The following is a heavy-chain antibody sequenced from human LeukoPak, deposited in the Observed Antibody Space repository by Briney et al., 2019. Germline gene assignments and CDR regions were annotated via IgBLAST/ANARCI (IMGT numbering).Heavy chain of an antibody. CDR2: IIPIFGIA. V-gene: IGHV1-69*04. J-gene: IGHJ3*02. D-gene: IGHD5-18*01. CDR1: GGTFSSYA. CDR3: ARDRGYSYGLIAFDI. Sequence: SVKVSCKASGGTFSSYAISWVRQAPGQGLEWMGRIIPIFGIANYAQKFQGRVTITAGKSTSTAYMELSSLRSEDTAVYYCARDRGYSYGLIAFDIWGQGTMVTVSS.